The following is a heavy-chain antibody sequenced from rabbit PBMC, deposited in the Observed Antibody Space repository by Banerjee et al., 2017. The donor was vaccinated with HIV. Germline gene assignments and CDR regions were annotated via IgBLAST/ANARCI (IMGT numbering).Heavy chain of an antibody. CDR3: ARDMGAGYAGYGYGTFNL. J-gene: IGHJ4*01. CDR2: IDTGKGST. D-gene: IGHD7-1*01. V-gene: IGHV1S7*01. CDR1: GFDFSGYH. Sequence: QLKETGGGLVQPGGSLTLSCKASGFDFSGYHMSWVRQAPGKGLEWIGIIDTGKGSTDYASWVNGRFTISSDNAQNTVDLQMNSLTAADTATYFCARDMGAGYAGYGYGTFNLWGPGTLVTVS.